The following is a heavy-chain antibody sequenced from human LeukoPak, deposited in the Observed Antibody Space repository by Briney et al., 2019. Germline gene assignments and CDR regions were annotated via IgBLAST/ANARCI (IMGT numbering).Heavy chain of an antibody. CDR1: AFTFSDYS. Sequence: GGSLRHSCAASAFTFSDYSMNWVRQAPGKGLEWVSYISGRSSTIYYADSVKGRFTISRDNAKNSMYLQMNSLRAEDTAVYYCARDRIKSGSYYFDYWAQGTLVTVSS. V-gene: IGHV3-48*01. CDR2: ISGRSSTI. D-gene: IGHD1-26*01. CDR3: ARDRIKSGSYYFDY. J-gene: IGHJ4*02.